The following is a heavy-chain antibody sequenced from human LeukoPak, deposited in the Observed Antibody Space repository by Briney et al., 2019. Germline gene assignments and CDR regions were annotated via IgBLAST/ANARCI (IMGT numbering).Heavy chain of an antibody. CDR3: ARRTGALCTKSICRFDS. J-gene: IGHJ4*02. D-gene: IGHD2-8*01. CDR2: ITASGNYT. Sequence: GGSRRLSCAASGFIFHTYAMSWVRQPPGKGLEWVSTITASGNYTAYADSVKGRFTISRDSSKNTVYLQMNSLRAEDTAVYYCARRTGALCTKSICRFDSWGQGTLVAVSS. CDR1: GFIFHTYA. V-gene: IGHV3-23*01.